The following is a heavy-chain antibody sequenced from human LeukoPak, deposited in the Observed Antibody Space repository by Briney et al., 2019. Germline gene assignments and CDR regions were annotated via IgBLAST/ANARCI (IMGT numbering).Heavy chain of an antibody. CDR3: ARVTTDIVVVPAALDV. V-gene: IGHV1-69*13. Sequence: GASVKVSCKASGGTFSSYAISWVRQAPGQGLEWMGGIIPIFGTANYAQKFQGRVTITADESTSTAYMELSSLRSEDTAVYYCARVTTDIVVVPAALDVWGQGTTVTVSS. J-gene: IGHJ6*02. D-gene: IGHD2-2*01. CDR2: IIPIFGTA. CDR1: GGTFSSYA.